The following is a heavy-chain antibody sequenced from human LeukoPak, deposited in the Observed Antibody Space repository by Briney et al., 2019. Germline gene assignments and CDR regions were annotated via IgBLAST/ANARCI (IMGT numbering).Heavy chain of an antibody. CDR1: GGSTSSSDYY. Sequence: SETLSLTCTVSGGSTSSSDYYWGWIRQPPGKGLEWIGSIYYSGSTYYNPSLESRVTISIDTSKNQFSLKLRFVTAADTAVYYCAGDRCSGGSCLDYWGQGTLVTVSS. CDR2: IYYSGST. V-gene: IGHV4-39*07. CDR3: AGDRCSGGSCLDY. D-gene: IGHD2-15*01. J-gene: IGHJ4*02.